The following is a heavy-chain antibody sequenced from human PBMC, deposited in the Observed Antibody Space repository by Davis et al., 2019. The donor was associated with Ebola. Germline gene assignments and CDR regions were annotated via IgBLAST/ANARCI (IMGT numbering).Heavy chain of an antibody. CDR2: IKGDGSEK. CDR1: GFTFSSDW. CDR3: SRPLGGDAYNPDF. J-gene: IGHJ4*02. D-gene: IGHD5-24*01. V-gene: IGHV3-7*01. Sequence: GESLKISCAASGFTFSSDWMSWVRQAPGKGPEWVANIKGDGSEKYYGNSLKGRFTISRDNAKNSLYLQMNSLRAEDTAVYYCSRPLGGDAYNPDFWGQGTLVTVSS.